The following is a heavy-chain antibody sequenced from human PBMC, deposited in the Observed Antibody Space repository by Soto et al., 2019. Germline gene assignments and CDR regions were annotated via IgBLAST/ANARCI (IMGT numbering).Heavy chain of an antibody. CDR1: GYSFTSYW. D-gene: IGHD3-22*01. J-gene: IGHJ6*02. CDR3: ARHLSNYYDSSGYLYYYYYGMDV. V-gene: IGHV5-51*01. Sequence: PGESLKISCKGSGYSFTSYWIGWVRQMPGKGLEWMGIIYPGDSDTRYSPSFQGQVTISADKSISTAYLQWSSLKAPDTAMYYCARHLSNYYDSSGYLYYYYYGMDVWGQGTTVTVSS. CDR2: IYPGDSDT.